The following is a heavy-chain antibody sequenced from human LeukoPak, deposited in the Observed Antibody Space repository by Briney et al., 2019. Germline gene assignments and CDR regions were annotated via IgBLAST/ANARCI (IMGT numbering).Heavy chain of an antibody. CDR3: AKEQEYQLLYGTDGYFDY. V-gene: IGHV3-30*02. D-gene: IGHD2-2*02. CDR2: IRYDGSNK. Sequence: GGSLRLSCAASGFTFSSYGMHWVRQAPGKGLEWVAFIRYDGSNKYYADSVKGRFTISRDNSKNTLYLQMNSLRAEDTAEYYCAKEQEYQLLYGTDGYFDYWGQGTLVTVSS. J-gene: IGHJ4*02. CDR1: GFTFSSYG.